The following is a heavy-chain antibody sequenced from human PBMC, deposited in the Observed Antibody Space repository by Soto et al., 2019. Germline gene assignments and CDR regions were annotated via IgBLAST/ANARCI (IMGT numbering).Heavy chain of an antibody. J-gene: IGHJ4*02. CDR1: GGSISSGGYY. Sequence: SETLSLTCTVSGGSISSGGYYWSWIRQHPGKGLEWIGYIYYSGSTYYNPSLKSRVTISVDTSKNQLSLKLSSVTAADTAVYYCARVWTGRIDYWGQGTLVTVSS. CDR3: ARVWTGRIDY. CDR2: IYYSGST. V-gene: IGHV4-31*03. D-gene: IGHD1-1*01.